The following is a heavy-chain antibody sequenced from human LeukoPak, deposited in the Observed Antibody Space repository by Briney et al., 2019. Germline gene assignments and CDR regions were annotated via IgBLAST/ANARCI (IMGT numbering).Heavy chain of an antibody. J-gene: IGHJ6*03. D-gene: IGHD1-7*01. CDR2: INHSGST. CDR1: GGSFCGYY. Sequence: PSETLSLTXAAYGGSFCGYYWSWIRQSPGKGLEWIGEINHSGSTNYNPSLKSRVTISVDTSKNQFSLKLSSVTAADTAVYYCARGLELLSNYYYYYMDVWGKGTTVTVSS. CDR3: ARGLELLSNYYYYYMDV. V-gene: IGHV4-34*01.